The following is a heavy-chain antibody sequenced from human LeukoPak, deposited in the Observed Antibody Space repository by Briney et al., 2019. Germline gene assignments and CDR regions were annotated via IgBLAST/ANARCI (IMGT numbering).Heavy chain of an antibody. CDR1: GGSISNSNW. CDR2: INHRGST. Sequence: SETLSLTCAVSGGSISNSNWWSWVRQPPGKGLEWIGEINHRGSTNYNPSLKSRVTISVDTSKNQFSLKLSSVTAADTAVYYCAREVTTDSYYGMDVWGQGTTVTVSS. J-gene: IGHJ6*02. V-gene: IGHV4-4*02. CDR3: AREVTTDSYYGMDV. D-gene: IGHD4-17*01.